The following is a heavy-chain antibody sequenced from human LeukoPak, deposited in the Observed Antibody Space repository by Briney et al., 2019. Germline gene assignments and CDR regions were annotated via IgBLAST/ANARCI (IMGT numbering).Heavy chain of an antibody. Sequence: GGSLRLSCAASGFTFSSYSMNWVRQAPGKGPEWVSSISTAGNNLYYADSVKGRFTISRDNAKNLLYLQMNSLRAEDTAVYYCARRAPSHDFDDWGQGTRVTVSS. CDR1: GFTFSSYS. CDR2: ISTAGNNL. CDR3: ARRAPSHDFDD. V-gene: IGHV3-21*01. J-gene: IGHJ4*02.